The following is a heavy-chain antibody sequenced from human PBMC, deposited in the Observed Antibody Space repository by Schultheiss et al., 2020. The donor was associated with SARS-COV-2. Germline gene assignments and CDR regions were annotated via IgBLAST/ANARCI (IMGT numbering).Heavy chain of an antibody. J-gene: IGHJ4*02. Sequence: GGSLRLSCAASGFTFSSYAMSWVRQAPGKGLEWVSYISSGGSTIYYAGSVKGRFTISRDNAKNSLYLQMNSLRAEDTAVYYCARDDSIEVGFDYWGQGTLVTVSS. CDR2: ISSGGSTI. V-gene: IGHV3-48*04. D-gene: IGHD2-21*01. CDR3: ARDDSIEVGFDY. CDR1: GFTFSSYA.